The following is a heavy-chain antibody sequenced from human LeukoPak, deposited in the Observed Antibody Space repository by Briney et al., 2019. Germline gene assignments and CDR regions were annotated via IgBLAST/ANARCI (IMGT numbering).Heavy chain of an antibody. CDR1: GFTVSSNY. CDR3: PGNGPHFDY. V-gene: IGHV3-53*01. Sequence: PGGSLRLSCVASGFTVSSNYMSWVRQAPGKGLEWVSVIYSGGSTYYADSVKGRFTISRDNSKNTLYLQMNSLRAEDTAVYYCPGNGPHFDYWGQGTLVTVSS. J-gene: IGHJ4*02. D-gene: IGHD2-8*01. CDR2: IYSGGST.